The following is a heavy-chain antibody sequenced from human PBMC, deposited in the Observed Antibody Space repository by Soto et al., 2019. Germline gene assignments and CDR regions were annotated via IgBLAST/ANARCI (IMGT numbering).Heavy chain of an antibody. D-gene: IGHD2-2*01. CDR2: IWYDGANK. V-gene: IGHV3-33*01. CDR3: VGDSYCSIGCHAEGWDY. Sequence: HVQLVESGGGVVQPGRSLRLSCAASGFTFSSYGMHWVRQAPGKGLEWVAVIWYDGANKYYADSVKGRFTISRDNSRNTLYLQMNSLRAEDTAVYYCVGDSYCSIGCHAEGWDYWGQGTLVTVSS. CDR1: GFTFSSYG. J-gene: IGHJ4*02.